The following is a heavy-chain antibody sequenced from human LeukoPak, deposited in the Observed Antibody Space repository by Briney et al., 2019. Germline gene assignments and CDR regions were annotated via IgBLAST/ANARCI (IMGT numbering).Heavy chain of an antibody. V-gene: IGHV3-43*02. CDR1: GFTFDDYA. CDR3: ANGTRDYGGLPRWYFDL. J-gene: IGHJ2*01. CDR2: ILGNGGTT. Sequence: GGSLRLSCAASGFTFDDYAVHWARQAPGKGLEWVSRILGNGGTTYYGDSVKGRFTISRDNSKNSLFLQMFSLRTEDTALYYCANGTRDYGGLPRWYFDLWGRGTLVTVSS. D-gene: IGHD4-23*01.